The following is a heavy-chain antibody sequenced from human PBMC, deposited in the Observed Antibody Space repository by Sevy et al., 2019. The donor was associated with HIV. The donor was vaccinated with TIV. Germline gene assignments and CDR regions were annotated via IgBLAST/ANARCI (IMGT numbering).Heavy chain of an antibody. CDR1: GASIRDSSYY. J-gene: IGHJ3*02. D-gene: IGHD6-13*01. CDR2: IYSYGET. Sequence: SETLSLTCTVSGASIRDSSYYWAWIRQPPGKGLEWIGNIYSYGETYYNSSLKSRVTISVDTSKNQFSLSLTSVTSADTAIYFCARSMEQQLDAFDIWGQGTMVTVSS. V-gene: IGHV4-39*01. CDR3: ARSMEQQLDAFDI.